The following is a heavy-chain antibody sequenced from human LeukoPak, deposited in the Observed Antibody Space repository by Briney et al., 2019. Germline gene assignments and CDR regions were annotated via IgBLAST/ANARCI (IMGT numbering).Heavy chain of an antibody. V-gene: IGHV1-18*01. CDR3: ARDRRITMVRGVYYFDY. J-gene: IGHJ4*02. Sequence: EASVKVSCKASGYTFTSYGISWVRQAPGQGLEWMGWICAYNGNTNYAQKLQGRVTMTTDTSTSTAYMELRSLRSDDTAVYYCARDRRITMVRGVYYFDYWGQGTLVTVSS. CDR1: GYTFTSYG. D-gene: IGHD3-10*01. CDR2: ICAYNGNT.